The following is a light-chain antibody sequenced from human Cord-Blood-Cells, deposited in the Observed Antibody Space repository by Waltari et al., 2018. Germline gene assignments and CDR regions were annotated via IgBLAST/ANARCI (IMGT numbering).Light chain of an antibody. CDR1: QSISSY. J-gene: IGKJ1*01. Sequence: DIQMTQSPSSLSASVGDRVTITCRASQSISSYLNWYQQKPGKAPKHLIYAASSLQSGVPSRFSGSGSGTDFTLTISSLQPEDFATYYYQHSYSTPRTFGQGTKVEIK. V-gene: IGKV1-39*01. CDR2: AAS. CDR3: QHSYSTPRT.